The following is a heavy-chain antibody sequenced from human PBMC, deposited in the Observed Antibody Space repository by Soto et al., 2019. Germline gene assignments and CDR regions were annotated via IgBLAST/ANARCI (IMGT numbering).Heavy chain of an antibody. CDR2: IYYSGST. Sequence: SETLSLTCTVSGGSISSSSYYWGWIRQPPGKGLEWIGSIYYSGSTYYNPSLKSRVTISVDTSKNQFSLKLSSVTAADTPAYYCARLYGGNAYYFDYWGQGTLVTVS. CDR1: GGSISSSSYY. CDR3: ARLYGGNAYYFDY. D-gene: IGHD2-15*01. V-gene: IGHV4-39*01. J-gene: IGHJ4*02.